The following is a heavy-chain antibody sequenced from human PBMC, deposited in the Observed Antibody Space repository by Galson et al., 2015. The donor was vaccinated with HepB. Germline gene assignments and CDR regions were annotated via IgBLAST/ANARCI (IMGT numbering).Heavy chain of an antibody. CDR2: ISAYNGNT. V-gene: IGHV1-18*04. D-gene: IGHD3-3*01. CDR3: ARAPTSGTIFGGYYYYGMDV. Sequence: SVKVSCKASGYTFTSYGISWVRQAPGQGLEWMGWISAYNGNTNYAQKLQGRVTMTTDTSTSTAYMELRSLRSDDTAVYYCARAPTSGTIFGGYYYYGMDVWGQGTTVTVS. J-gene: IGHJ6*02. CDR1: GYTFTSYG.